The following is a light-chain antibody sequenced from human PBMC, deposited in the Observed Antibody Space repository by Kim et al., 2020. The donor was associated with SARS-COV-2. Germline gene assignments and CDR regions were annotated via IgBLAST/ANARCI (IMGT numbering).Light chain of an antibody. Sequence: QLVLTQSPSASASLGASVKLTCTLSSGHSSYAIAWHQQQPEKGPRYLMKLNSDGSHSKGDGSPDRFSGSSSGAERYLTISSLQAEDEADYYCQTWGTGIPVVFGGGTKLTVL. J-gene: IGLJ2*01. CDR3: QTWGTGIPVV. CDR1: SGHSSYA. V-gene: IGLV4-69*01. CDR2: LNSDGSH.